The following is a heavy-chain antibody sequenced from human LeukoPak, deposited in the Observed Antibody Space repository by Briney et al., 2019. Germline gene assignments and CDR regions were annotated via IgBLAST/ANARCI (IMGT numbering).Heavy chain of an antibody. V-gene: IGHV3-21*06. CDR3: ARENSGEGFDY. CDR1: GFTFSSYS. Sequence: TGGSLRLSCAAPGFTFSSYSMNWVRQAPGKGLEWVSSISSSTIYIYGADSVKGRFTISRDNAKNTLYLEMNSLRAEDTAMYYCARENSGEGFDYWSQGTLVTVSS. J-gene: IGHJ4*02. D-gene: IGHD1-14*01. CDR2: ISSSTIYI.